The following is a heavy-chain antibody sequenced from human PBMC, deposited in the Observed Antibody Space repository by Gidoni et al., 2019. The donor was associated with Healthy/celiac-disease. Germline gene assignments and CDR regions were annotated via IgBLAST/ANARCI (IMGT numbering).Heavy chain of an antibody. CDR2: ISADKGNT. CDR1: GYTFTSYG. V-gene: IGHV1-18*01. Sequence: QVQLVQSGAEVKKPGASVKVSCKASGYTFTSYGISWVRQAPGQGLEWRGWISADKGNTDYAQKVQGRITMTTYTSTSKVYMGLRRLGSDDTAVYDCARDLSVHRDRHHYMDFWGKGTTVTVSS. CDR3: ARDLSVHRDRHHYMDF. D-gene: IGHD1-1*01. J-gene: IGHJ6*03.